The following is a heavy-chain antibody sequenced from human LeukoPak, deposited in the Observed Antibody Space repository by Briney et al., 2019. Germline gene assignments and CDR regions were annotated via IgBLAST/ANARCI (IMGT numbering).Heavy chain of an antibody. V-gene: IGHV3-11*04. Sequence: PGGSLRLSCAASGFTFSDYYMSWIRQAPGKGLEWVSYISSSGSTIYYADSVKGRFTISRDNAKNSLYLQMNSLRAEDTAVYYCARDQPGDYDSSGYYLGAFDIWGQGTMVTVSS. J-gene: IGHJ3*02. CDR1: GFTFSDYY. CDR2: ISSSGSTI. CDR3: ARDQPGDYDSSGYYLGAFDI. D-gene: IGHD3-22*01.